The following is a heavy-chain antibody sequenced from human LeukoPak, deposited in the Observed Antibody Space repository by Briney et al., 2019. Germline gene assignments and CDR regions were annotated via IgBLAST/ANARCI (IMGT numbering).Heavy chain of an antibody. J-gene: IGHJ4*02. V-gene: IGHV1-2*02. CDR1: GYTSTTYY. CDR3: ARNGRGTYDY. CDR2: INPNSGGA. Sequence: ASVKVSCKASGYTSTTYYFHWVRHAPGQGLEWMGWINPNSGGATYAQNFQGRVTLTRDTSTSTTYMELSRLSSDDTAVYYCARNGRGTYDYWGQGTLVTVSS. D-gene: IGHD3-16*01.